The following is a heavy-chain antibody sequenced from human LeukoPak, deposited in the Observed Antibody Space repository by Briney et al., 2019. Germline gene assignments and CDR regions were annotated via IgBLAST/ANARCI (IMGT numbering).Heavy chain of an antibody. Sequence: GGSLRLSCAASGFTFSSYAMSWVRQAPGKGLEWVAVISYDGSNKYYAGSVKGRFTISRDNSKNTLYLQMNSLRAEDTAVYYCAKDYYVDYWGQGTLVTVSS. CDR3: AKDYYVDY. CDR2: ISYDGSNK. D-gene: IGHD3-16*01. CDR1: GFTFSSYA. V-gene: IGHV3-30*18. J-gene: IGHJ4*02.